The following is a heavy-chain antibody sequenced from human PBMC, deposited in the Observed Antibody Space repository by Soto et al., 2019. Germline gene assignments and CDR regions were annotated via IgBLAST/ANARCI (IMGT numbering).Heavy chain of an antibody. CDR3: ARVGGYSYGTETIYYYYYYMDV. Sequence: EVQLVESGGGLVQPGGSLRLSCAASGFTFSSYWMSWVRQAPGKGLEWVANIKQDGSEKYYVDSVKGRFTISRDNAKNSLYLQMNSPRAEDTAVYYCARVGGYSYGTETIYYYYYYMDVWGKGTTVTVSS. V-gene: IGHV3-7*01. CDR1: GFTFSSYW. CDR2: IKQDGSEK. D-gene: IGHD5-18*01. J-gene: IGHJ6*03.